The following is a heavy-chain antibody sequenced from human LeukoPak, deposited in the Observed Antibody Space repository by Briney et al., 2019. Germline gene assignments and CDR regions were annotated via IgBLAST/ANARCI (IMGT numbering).Heavy chain of an antibody. V-gene: IGHV3-30*02. D-gene: IGHD5-24*01. CDR2: IRFDGTSK. CDR1: GFTFSNFG. CDR3: ARDSRWALFDS. J-gene: IGHJ4*02. Sequence: GGSLRLSCAASGFTFSNFGMHWVRQAPGKGLEWVAFIRFDGTSKFYADSVKARFTISRDNSKNTVYLRLSSLTVEDTAVYYCARDSRWALFDSWGQGTLVTVSS.